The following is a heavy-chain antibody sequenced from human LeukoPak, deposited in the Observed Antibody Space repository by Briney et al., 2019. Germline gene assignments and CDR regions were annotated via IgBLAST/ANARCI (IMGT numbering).Heavy chain of an antibody. V-gene: IGHV1-18*01. J-gene: IGHJ5*02. CDR2: SSAYNGNT. Sequence: ASVKVSCKASGYTFTSYGISWVRQAPGQGLEWMGWSSAYNGNTNYAQKLQGRVTMTTDTSTNTAYMELSRLRSDDTAVYYCAREGYCTNGVCYGWFDPWGQGTLVTVSS. D-gene: IGHD2-8*01. CDR1: GYTFTSYG. CDR3: AREGYCTNGVCYGWFDP.